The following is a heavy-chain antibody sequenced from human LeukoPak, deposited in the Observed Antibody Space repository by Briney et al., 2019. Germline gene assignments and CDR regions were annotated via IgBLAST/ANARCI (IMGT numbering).Heavy chain of an antibody. Sequence: GGSLRLSCAASGFTFSDYYMSWIRQAPGKGLEWVLYISSSGSNIYYADSVKGRFTISRDNAKNSLYLQKNSLRAEDTAVYYWARLEMATISFDYWGQGTLVTVSS. J-gene: IGHJ4*02. CDR2: ISSSGSNI. CDR1: GFTFSDYY. CDR3: ARLEMATISFDY. V-gene: IGHV3-11*01. D-gene: IGHD5-24*01.